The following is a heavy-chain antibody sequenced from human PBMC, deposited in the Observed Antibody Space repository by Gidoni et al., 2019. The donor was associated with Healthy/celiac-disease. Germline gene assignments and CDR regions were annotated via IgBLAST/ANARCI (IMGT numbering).Heavy chain of an antibody. CDR3: ARTNGGTFDY. V-gene: IGHV3-53*04. CDR2: IYSGGST. Sequence: EVQLVESGGGLVQPGGSLRRSCAASGFPVSSNYMSWVRQAPGKGLEWVSVIYSGGSTYYADSVKGRFTISRHNSKNTLYLQMNSLRAEDTAVYYCARTNGGTFDYWGQGTLVTVSS. J-gene: IGHJ4*02. CDR1: GFPVSSNY. D-gene: IGHD3-16*01.